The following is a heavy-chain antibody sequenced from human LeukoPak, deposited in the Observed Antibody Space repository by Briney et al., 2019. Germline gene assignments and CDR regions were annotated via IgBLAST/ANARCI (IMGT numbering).Heavy chain of an antibody. D-gene: IGHD1-26*01. CDR2: MHTSGST. V-gene: IGHV4-4*07. J-gene: IGHJ3*02. Sequence: SETLSLTCSVSGGSISSYYWSWIRQPAGKGLEWIGRMHTSGSTNYNPSLKSRVTMSVDTSKNQFSLKLSSVTAADTAVYYCARSWWELFAFDIWGQGTMVTVSS. CDR3: ARSWWELFAFDI. CDR1: GGSISSYY.